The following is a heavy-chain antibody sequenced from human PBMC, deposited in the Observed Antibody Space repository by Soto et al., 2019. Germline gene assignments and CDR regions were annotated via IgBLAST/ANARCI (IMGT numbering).Heavy chain of an antibody. CDR1: GYTFTGYY. V-gene: IGHV1-2*04. J-gene: IGHJ3*02. Sequence: ASVKVSCKASGYTFTGYYMHWVRQAPGQGLEWMGWINPNSGGTNYAQKFQGWVSMTRDTSISTAYMELSRLRSDDTAVYYCARGVVVVVAAMGHAFDTWGQGTMVTVSS. CDR2: INPNSGGT. D-gene: IGHD2-15*01. CDR3: ARGVVVVVAAMGHAFDT.